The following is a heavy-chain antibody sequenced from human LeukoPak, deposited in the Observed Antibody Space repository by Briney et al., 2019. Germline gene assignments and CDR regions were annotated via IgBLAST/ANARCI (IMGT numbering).Heavy chain of an antibody. CDR1: GFTFSSYA. CDR3: AKVYGGATIDASDI. Sequence: GGSLRPSCAASGFTFSSYAMTWVRQAPGKGLEWVSSISGSGGGTYYADSVKGRFTISRDDSKNTLYLQIKSPRAEDTAVYYCAKVYGGATIDASDIWGQGTMVSVTS. V-gene: IGHV3-23*01. J-gene: IGHJ3*02. D-gene: IGHD1-26*01. CDR2: ISGSGGGT.